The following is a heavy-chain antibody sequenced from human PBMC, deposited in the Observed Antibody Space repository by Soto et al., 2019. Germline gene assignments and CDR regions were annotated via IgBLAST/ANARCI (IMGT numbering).Heavy chain of an antibody. CDR2: IYYSGST. V-gene: IGHV4-59*01. J-gene: IGHJ5*02. CDR1: GGSISSYY. Sequence: SETLSLTCTVSGGSISSYYWSWIRQPPGKGLEWIGYIYYSGSTNYNPSLKSQVTISVDTSKNQFSLKLSSVSAADTAVYYCARAQNWFDPWGQGTLVTVSS. CDR3: ARAQNWFDP.